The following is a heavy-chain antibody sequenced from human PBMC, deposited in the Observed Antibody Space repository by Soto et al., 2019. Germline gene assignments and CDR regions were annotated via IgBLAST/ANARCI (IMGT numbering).Heavy chain of an antibody. Sequence: SETLSLTCTVSGGSISSYYWSWIRQPPGKGLEWIGYICYSGSTNYNPSLKSRVTISVDTSKNQFSLKLSSVTAADTAVYYCARDIMGTNYYYYGMDVWGQGTTVTVSS. CDR1: GGSISSYY. D-gene: IGHD2-8*01. CDR3: ARDIMGTNYYYYGMDV. J-gene: IGHJ6*02. CDR2: ICYSGST. V-gene: IGHV4-59*01.